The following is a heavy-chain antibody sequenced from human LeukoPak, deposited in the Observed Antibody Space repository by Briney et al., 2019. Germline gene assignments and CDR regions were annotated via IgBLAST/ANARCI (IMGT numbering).Heavy chain of an antibody. Sequence: RGSLRLSCAASGFTFDDYAMHWVRQAPGKGLEWVSLISGDGGSTYYADSVKGRFTISRDNSKNSLYLQMNSLRTEDTALYYCAKDKDGSGSYYYWGQGTLVTVSS. D-gene: IGHD3-10*01. CDR3: AKDKDGSGSYYY. CDR1: GFTFDDYA. V-gene: IGHV3-43*02. J-gene: IGHJ4*02. CDR2: ISGDGGST.